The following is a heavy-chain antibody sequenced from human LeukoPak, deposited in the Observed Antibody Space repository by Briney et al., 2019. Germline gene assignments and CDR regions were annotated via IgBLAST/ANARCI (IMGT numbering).Heavy chain of an antibody. J-gene: IGHJ4*02. V-gene: IGHV3-23*01. D-gene: IGHD1-26*01. CDR2: ISGSGGST. Sequence: GGSLRLSCAASGFTFSVYNMNWVRQVPGKGLEWVSAISGSGGSTYYADSAKGRFTISRDNSKNTLYLQMNSLRAEDTAVYYCAKDRGSSRGYYFDYWGQGTLVTVSS. CDR1: GFTFSVYN. CDR3: AKDRGSSRGYYFDY.